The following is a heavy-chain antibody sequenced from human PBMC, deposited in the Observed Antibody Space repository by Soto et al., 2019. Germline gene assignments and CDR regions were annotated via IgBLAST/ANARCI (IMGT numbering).Heavy chain of an antibody. V-gene: IGHV4-39*01. D-gene: IGHD2-15*01. CDR3: AGFVVPASRNSDFDY. CDR2: TYYSGST. Sequence: SETLSLPCTLSGISVSTSDYYWGWVRQPPGKGLDWIGNTYYSGSTFYNPSLRSRVTLSVDSSKNHFSLRLHSVTVADTAVYFCAGFVVPASRNSDFDYWGQGTLVTVSS. J-gene: IGHJ4*02. CDR1: GISVSTSDYY.